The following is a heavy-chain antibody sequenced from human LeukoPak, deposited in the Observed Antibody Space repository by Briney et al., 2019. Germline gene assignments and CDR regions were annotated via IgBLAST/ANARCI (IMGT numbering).Heavy chain of an antibody. CDR2: INHSGST. J-gene: IGHJ3*02. CDR1: GGSFSGYY. D-gene: IGHD3-10*01. V-gene: IGHV4-34*01. CDR3: ARQGRTTYYYGSGSRKRQNDAFDI. Sequence: SETLSLTCAVYGGSFSGYYWSWIRQPPGKGLEWIGEINHSGSTNYNPSLKSRVTISVDTSKNQFSLKLSSVTAADTAVYYCARQGRTTYYYGSGSRKRQNDAFDIWGQGTMVTVSS.